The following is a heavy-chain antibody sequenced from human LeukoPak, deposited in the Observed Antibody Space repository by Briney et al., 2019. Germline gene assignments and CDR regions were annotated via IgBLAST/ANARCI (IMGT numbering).Heavy chain of an antibody. Sequence: PGGSLRLSCAASGFTFSSYAMSWVRQAPGKGLEWVSAISGNGDGTYYADSVKGRFTISRDNSKNTLYLQMSGLRAEDTAVYYCAKEPSYCTNGVCYSRVFDRWGQGTLVTVSS. V-gene: IGHV3-23*01. CDR3: AKEPSYCTNGVCYSRVFDR. J-gene: IGHJ5*02. CDR1: GFTFSSYA. CDR2: ISGNGDGT. D-gene: IGHD2-8*01.